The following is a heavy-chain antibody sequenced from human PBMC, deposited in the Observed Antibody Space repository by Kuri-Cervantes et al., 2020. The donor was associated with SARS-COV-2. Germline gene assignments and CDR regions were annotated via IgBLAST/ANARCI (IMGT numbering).Heavy chain of an antibody. V-gene: IGHV3-23*01. D-gene: IGHD3-16*01. Sequence: GGSLRLSCTASRFTFNTYAMSWVRQAPGKGLEWVSAISGSGGSTYYADSVKGRFTISRDNSKNTLYLQMNSLRAEDTAVYYCAKDLGDYGMDVWGQGTTVTVSS. CDR3: AKDLGDYGMDV. J-gene: IGHJ6*02. CDR2: ISGSGGST. CDR1: RFTFNTYA.